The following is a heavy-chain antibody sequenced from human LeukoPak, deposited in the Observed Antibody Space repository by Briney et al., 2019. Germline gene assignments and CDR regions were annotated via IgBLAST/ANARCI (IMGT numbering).Heavy chain of an antibody. J-gene: IGHJ3*02. D-gene: IGHD3-22*01. V-gene: IGHV1-69*13. CDR1: GGTFSSYA. CDR2: IIPIFGTA. Sequence: SVKVSCKASGGTFSSYAIGWVRQAPGQGLEWMGGIIPIFGTANYAQKFQGRVTITADESTSTAYMELSSLRSEDTAVYYCARGGYYYDSSGYYYPSGAFDIWGQGTMVTVSS. CDR3: ARGGYYYDSSGYYYPSGAFDI.